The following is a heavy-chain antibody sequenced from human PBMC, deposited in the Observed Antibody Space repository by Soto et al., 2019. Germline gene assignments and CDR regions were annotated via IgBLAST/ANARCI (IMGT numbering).Heavy chain of an antibody. J-gene: IGHJ6*02. CDR2: IYTTGIT. Sequence: PSETLSLTCTVSRGSITGSYWDWVRQPAGKGLEWIGHIYTTGITNYKPSLKSRVTMSVDTSKNQIYLRLSSVTAADTAVYYCARETLANAMDVWGQGITVTVSS. CDR1: RGSITGSY. CDR3: ARETLANAMDV. V-gene: IGHV4-4*07.